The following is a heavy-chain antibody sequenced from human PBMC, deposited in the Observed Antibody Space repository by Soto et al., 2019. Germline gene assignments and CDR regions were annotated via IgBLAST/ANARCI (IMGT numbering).Heavy chain of an antibody. Sequence: QVQLQESGPGLVKPSQTLSLTCTVSGGSISSGNYYWSWTRQYPEKGLEYIGYIYSGSTFSNPSLTSRVTISAATSATPFSLKLTSVTAADTAVYYCEAYCTNASCRGDRAGALDYWGQGALVTVSS. J-gene: IGHJ4*02. V-gene: IGHV4-31*03. CDR3: EAYCTNASCRGDRAGALDY. CDR2: IYSGST. D-gene: IGHD2-8*01. CDR1: GGSISSGNYY.